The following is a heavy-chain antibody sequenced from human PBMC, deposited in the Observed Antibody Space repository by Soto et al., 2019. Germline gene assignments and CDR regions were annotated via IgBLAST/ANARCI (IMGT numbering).Heavy chain of an antibody. CDR2: IYPGDSDT. V-gene: IGHV5-51*01. D-gene: IGHD3-10*01. CDR1: GYSFTSYW. J-gene: IGHJ4*02. Sequence: GESLKISCKGSGYSFTSYWIGWVRQMPGKGLEWMGIIYPGDSDTRYSPSFQGQVTISADKSISTAYLQWSSLKASDTAMYYCERAGNSGVYYYGSGTIPSWGMDVWGQGTLVTVSS. CDR3: ERAGNSGVYYYGSGTIPSWGMDV.